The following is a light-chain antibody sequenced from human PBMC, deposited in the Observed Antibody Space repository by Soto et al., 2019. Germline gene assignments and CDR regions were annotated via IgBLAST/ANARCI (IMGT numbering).Light chain of an antibody. CDR1: HSVANNY. Sequence: EIVLTQSPATLSLSPGERATLSCGASHSVANNYLAWYQLKPGLAPRLLIFDASRRATGIPDRFSGSGSGTDFTLTISRLEPEDFAVYYCQQYATPPLTFGGGTKVYIK. CDR2: DAS. CDR3: QQYATPPLT. V-gene: IGKV3D-20*01. J-gene: IGKJ4*01.